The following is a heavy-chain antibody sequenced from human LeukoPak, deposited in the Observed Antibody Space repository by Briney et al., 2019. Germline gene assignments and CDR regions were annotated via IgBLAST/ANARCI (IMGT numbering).Heavy chain of an antibody. J-gene: IGHJ4*02. Sequence: PSETLSLTCAVSGDSISSGYYWGWLRQSPGKGPEWIGSINHNGDTYYNPSLRSRVSLSLATSTNQFSLKLNSVTAADTAVYYCARALGTGYALVFDYWGQGTLVTVSS. CDR1: GDSISSGYY. CDR2: INHNGDT. V-gene: IGHV4-38-2*01. D-gene: IGHD5-12*01. CDR3: ARALGTGYALVFDY.